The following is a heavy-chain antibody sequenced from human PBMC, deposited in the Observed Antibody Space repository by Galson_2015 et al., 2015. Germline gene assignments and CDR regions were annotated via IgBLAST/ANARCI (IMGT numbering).Heavy chain of an antibody. J-gene: IGHJ4*02. D-gene: IGHD6-13*01. CDR2: ISSSGSSI. V-gene: IGHV3-48*01. Sequence: SLRLSCAASGFTFSSYVMSRVRQAPGKGLEWVSYISSSGSSIYYADSVKGRFTISRDTAKNSLYLQMNSLRVEDTAVYYCARVGPGGMASFDYWGQGTLVTVSS. CDR1: GFTFSSYV. CDR3: ARVGPGGMASFDY.